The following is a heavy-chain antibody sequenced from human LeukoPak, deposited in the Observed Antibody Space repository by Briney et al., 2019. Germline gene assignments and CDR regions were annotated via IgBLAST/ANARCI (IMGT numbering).Heavy chain of an antibody. D-gene: IGHD6-19*01. Sequence: GGSLRLSCAASGFTFSSYLMHWVRQAPGKGLVWVSGITGDGSNTLYADSVQGRFTISRDNAKNTLYLQMNSVRAEDTAVYYCATDRGGWTTWGQGTLITVSS. V-gene: IGHV3-74*01. CDR3: ATDRGGWTT. CDR1: GFTFSSYL. J-gene: IGHJ5*02. CDR2: ITGDGSNT.